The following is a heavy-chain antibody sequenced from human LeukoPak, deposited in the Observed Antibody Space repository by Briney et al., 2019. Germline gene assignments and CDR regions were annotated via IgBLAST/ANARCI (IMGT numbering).Heavy chain of an antibody. D-gene: IGHD2-2*01. CDR3: TTVYCSSTSCAMSGNY. CDR2: IKGKTEGETA. V-gene: IGHV3-15*01. J-gene: IGHJ4*02. Sequence: GGSLRLPCAASGFTFTNAWMSWVRQAPGKGLEWVGRIKGKTEGETADYAAPVKGRFTISRDDSKNTLYLHMNSLKTEDTAVYYCTTVYCSSTSCAMSGNYWGQGTLVTVSS. CDR1: GFTFTNAW.